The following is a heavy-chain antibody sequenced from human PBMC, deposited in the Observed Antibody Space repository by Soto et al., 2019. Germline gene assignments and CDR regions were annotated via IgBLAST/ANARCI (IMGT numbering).Heavy chain of an antibody. V-gene: IGHV3-23*01. CDR2: LSGSGDSA. CDR3: AKERSDHRIAAAAIDY. J-gene: IGHJ4*02. D-gene: IGHD6-25*01. CDR1: GFTFILYA. Sequence: PGGSLRLSCAASGFTFILYALRWFRQAPGKGLEWISSLSGSGDSAFYADSVQGRFTISRDNSENTLHLQINSLRAEDTAVYYCAKERSDHRIAAAAIDYWGQGA.